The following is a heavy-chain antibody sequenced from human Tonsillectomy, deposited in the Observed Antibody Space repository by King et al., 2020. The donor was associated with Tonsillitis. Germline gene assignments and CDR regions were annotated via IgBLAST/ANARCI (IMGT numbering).Heavy chain of an antibody. CDR1: GFTFSSYA. CDR3: AKDRYLDYDSSGYPPF. D-gene: IGHD3-22*01. Sequence: VQLVESGGGLVQPGGSLRLSCAASGFTFSSYAMSWVRQAPGKGLEWVSAISGSGGSTYYADSVKGRFTISRDNSKNTLYLQMNSLRAEDTAVYYCAKDRYLDYDSSGYPPFWGQGTTVTVSS. V-gene: IGHV3-23*04. J-gene: IGHJ6*02. CDR2: ISGSGGST.